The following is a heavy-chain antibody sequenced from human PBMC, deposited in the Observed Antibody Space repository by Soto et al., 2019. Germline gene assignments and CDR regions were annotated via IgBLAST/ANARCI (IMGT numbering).Heavy chain of an antibody. Sequence: SVKVSCKASGYTFTIYGISCVLQAPGQGLEWMGWISAYNGNTNYAQKLQGRVTMTTDTSTSTAYMELRSLRSDDTAVYYCAIIVVVPGWFDPWGQGTLVTVSS. J-gene: IGHJ5*02. V-gene: IGHV1-18*04. CDR2: ISAYNGNT. D-gene: IGHD2-2*01. CDR1: GYTFTIYG. CDR3: AIIVVVPGWFDP.